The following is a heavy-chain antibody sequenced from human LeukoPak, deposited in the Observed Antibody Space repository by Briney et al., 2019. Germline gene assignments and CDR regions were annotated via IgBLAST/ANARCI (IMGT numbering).Heavy chain of an antibody. Sequence: GGSLRLSCEASGFTFSIYAMSWVRQAPGKGLEWLSIMSGAGGRMEYADSVKGRFTISRDNSKNTLYLQMNSLRAEDTAVYYCASEWELPWGQGTLVTVSS. CDR1: GFTFSIYA. D-gene: IGHD1-26*01. V-gene: IGHV3-23*01. CDR2: MSGAGGRM. J-gene: IGHJ4*02. CDR3: ASEWELP.